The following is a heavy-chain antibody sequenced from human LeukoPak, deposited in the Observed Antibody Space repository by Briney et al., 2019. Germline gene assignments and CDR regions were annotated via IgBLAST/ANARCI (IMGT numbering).Heavy chain of an antibody. Sequence: PGGSLRLSCAASGFTFSSCSMNWVRQAPGKGLEWVSSISSTSSYIYYADSVKGRFTISRGNAKNSLYLQMNSLRAEDTAVYYCARPGYYYDSSGYYGAFDIWGQGTMVTVSS. CDR3: ARPGYYYDSSGYYGAFDI. CDR1: GFTFSSCS. CDR2: ISSTSSYI. J-gene: IGHJ3*02. V-gene: IGHV3-21*01. D-gene: IGHD3-22*01.